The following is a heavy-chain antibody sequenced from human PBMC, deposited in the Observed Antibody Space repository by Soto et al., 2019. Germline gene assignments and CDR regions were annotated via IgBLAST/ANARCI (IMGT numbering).Heavy chain of an antibody. CDR1: GASFTSYY. Sequence: SETLSLTCTVSGASFTSYYWSWIRQPPWKGLEWIGCIYYGEKTNYNPSLKNRVTISRDTSKNQVFLRLTSVTAADTAMYYCARRRTERHNWFEPWGQGTLVTVSS. J-gene: IGHJ5*02. CDR2: IYYGEKT. V-gene: IGHV4-59*01. D-gene: IGHD1-1*01. CDR3: ARRRTERHNWFEP.